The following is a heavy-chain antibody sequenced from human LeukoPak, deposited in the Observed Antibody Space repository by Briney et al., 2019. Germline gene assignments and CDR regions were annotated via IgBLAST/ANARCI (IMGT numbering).Heavy chain of an antibody. CDR1: GFTVSSNY. CDR2: IYSGGNT. Sequence: GGSLRLSCAASGFTVSSNYMSWVRQAPGKGLEWVSVIYSGGNTYYADSVKDRFTISRDNSENTLYLQMNGLRAEDTAVYYCARRGSSTWYGGGFDYWGQGTLVTVSS. CDR3: ARRGSSTWYGGGFDY. V-gene: IGHV3-66*04. D-gene: IGHD6-13*01. J-gene: IGHJ4*02.